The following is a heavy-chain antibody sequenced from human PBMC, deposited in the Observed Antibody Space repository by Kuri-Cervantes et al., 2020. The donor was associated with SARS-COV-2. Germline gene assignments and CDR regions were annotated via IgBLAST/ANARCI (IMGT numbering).Heavy chain of an antibody. V-gene: IGHV1-8*01. CDR2: MNPNSGNT. CDR1: GYTCTSYD. D-gene: IGHD6-13*01. J-gene: IGHJ2*01. CDR3: ARVIGSSWQSGWYFDL. Sequence: ASVKVSCKASGYTCTSYDINWVRQATGQGLEWMGWMNPNSGNTGYAQKFQGRITMTTDTPTSTAYMELRSLRSDDAAVYYCARVIGSSWQSGWYFDLWGRGNLVNVSS.